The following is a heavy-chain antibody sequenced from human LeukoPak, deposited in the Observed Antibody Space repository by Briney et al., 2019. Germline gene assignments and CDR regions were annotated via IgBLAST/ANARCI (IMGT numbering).Heavy chain of an antibody. CDR3: ARDGAAPGLYFDS. Sequence: GGSLRLSCAASGSTFSSYAMSWVRQAPGKGLEWVSGISWNSGSIGYADSVKGRFTISRDNARNSLYLQMNSLRAEDTAVYYCARDGAAPGLYFDSWGQGTLVTVSS. V-gene: IGHV3-20*04. J-gene: IGHJ4*02. CDR2: ISWNSGSI. D-gene: IGHD6-13*01. CDR1: GSTFSSYA.